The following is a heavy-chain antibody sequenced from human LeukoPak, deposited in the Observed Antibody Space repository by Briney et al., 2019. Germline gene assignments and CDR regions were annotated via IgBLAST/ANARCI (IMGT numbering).Heavy chain of an antibody. CDR3: ATSAHLRYFDWSSFDY. CDR1: GYTFTIYG. D-gene: IGHD3-9*01. Sequence: ASVTVSCKASGYTFTIYGISWVRQAPGQGLEWMGWISAYNGNTNYAQKLQGRVTMTTDTSTSTAYMELRSLRSDDTAVYYCATSAHLRYFDWSSFDYWGQGTLVTVSS. CDR2: ISAYNGNT. J-gene: IGHJ4*02. V-gene: IGHV1-18*01.